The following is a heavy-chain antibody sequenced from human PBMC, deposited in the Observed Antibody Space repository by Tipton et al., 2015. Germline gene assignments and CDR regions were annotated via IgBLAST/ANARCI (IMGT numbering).Heavy chain of an antibody. CDR1: GGPFSGYY. Sequence: TLSLTCAVYGGPFSGYYWSWIRQAPGKGLEWIGEVSERGYTDYNPSFKSRVTISIDTSKNQFFLSLSSVTAADTAQYYCARGGSPIIEMAYHHYGLDVWGQGTTVTVSS. CDR3: ARGGSPIIEMAYHHYGLDV. V-gene: IGHV4-34*01. CDR2: VSERGYT. J-gene: IGHJ6*02. D-gene: IGHD5-24*01.